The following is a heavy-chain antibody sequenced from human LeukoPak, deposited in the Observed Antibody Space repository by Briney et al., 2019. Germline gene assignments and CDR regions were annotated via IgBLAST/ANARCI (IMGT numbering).Heavy chain of an antibody. J-gene: IGHJ6*02. Sequence: GASVKVSCKASGYTFTGYYLHWVRQAPGQGLEWMGWINPNSSATNYAQKFRGRVTMTRDTSISTAYMELSRLTSDDTAVFYCATFYYNGLDFWGQGTTVTVSS. CDR1: GYTFTGYY. V-gene: IGHV1-2*02. CDR2: INPNSSAT. CDR3: ATFYYNGLDF.